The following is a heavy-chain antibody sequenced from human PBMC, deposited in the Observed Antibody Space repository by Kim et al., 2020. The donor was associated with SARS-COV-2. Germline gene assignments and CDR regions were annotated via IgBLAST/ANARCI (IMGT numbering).Heavy chain of an antibody. CDR2: ISYDGSNE. J-gene: IGHJ4*02. CDR3: AKGGAGSCYSWGDY. CDR1: GFTFRSYA. V-gene: IGHV3-30*18. Sequence: GGSLRLSCAASGFTFRSYAMHWVRQAPGKGLEWVAVISYDGSNEYYADSVKGRFTISRDNSKNTLYLQMNSLRPEDTAVYNCAKGGAGSCYSWGDYWGQGTLVTVSS. D-gene: IGHD2-2*02.